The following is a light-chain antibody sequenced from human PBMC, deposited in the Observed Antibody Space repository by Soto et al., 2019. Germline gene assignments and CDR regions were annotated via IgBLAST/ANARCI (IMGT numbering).Light chain of an antibody. Sequence: QSALTQPASVSGSPGQSITISCAGTSSDVGAYNYVSWYQQHPGKAPKVMIYDVNNRPSGVSYRFSGSKSGNTASLTISGLQAEYEADYYCCSYTRSDTFVFGGGTKLPVL. CDR1: SSDVGAYNY. CDR2: DVN. V-gene: IGLV2-14*03. J-gene: IGLJ2*01. CDR3: CSYTRSDTFV.